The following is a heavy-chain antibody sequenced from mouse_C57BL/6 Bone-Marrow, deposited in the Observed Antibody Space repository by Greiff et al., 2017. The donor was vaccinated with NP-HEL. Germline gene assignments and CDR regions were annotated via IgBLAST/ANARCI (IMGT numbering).Heavy chain of an antibody. Sequence: VQLKESGPGLVKPSQSLSLTCSVTGYSITSGYFWYWIRRFPGNKLEWVGSIRYDGGNNYSPSLKNRISITRDTSKNQIFLKLNSVTAEDTATYDCARAYGNYLDYWGQGTTLTVSS. J-gene: IGHJ2*01. D-gene: IGHD2-10*02. V-gene: IGHV3-6*01. CDR1: GYSITSGYF. CDR2: IRYDGGN. CDR3: ARAYGNYLDY.